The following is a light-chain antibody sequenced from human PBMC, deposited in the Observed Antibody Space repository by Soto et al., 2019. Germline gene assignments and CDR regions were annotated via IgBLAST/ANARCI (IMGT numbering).Light chain of an antibody. J-gene: IGKJ1*01. V-gene: IGKV3-15*01. CDR2: GAS. Sequence: EIEMTQSPATLSLAPGERVTLSCRASESVSTNLAWYQQKAGQAPRLLIYGASTRATGIPARFSGSGSGTEFTLTISGLQSEDFAVYYCQQYGGSPWTFGQGTKVEIK. CDR1: ESVSTN. CDR3: QQYGGSPWT.